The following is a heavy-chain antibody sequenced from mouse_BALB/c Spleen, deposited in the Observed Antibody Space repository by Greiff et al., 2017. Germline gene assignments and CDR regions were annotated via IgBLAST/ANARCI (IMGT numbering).Heavy chain of an antibody. V-gene: IGHV5-17*02. D-gene: IGHD2-14*01. CDR2: ISSGSSTI. CDR3: ARSGRYDIFDY. Sequence: EVQRVESGGGLVQPGGSRKLSCAASGFTFSSFGMHWVRQAPEKGLEWVAYISSGSSTIYYADTVKGRFTISRDNPKNTLFLQMTSLRSEDTAMYYCARSGRYDIFDYWGQGTTLTVSS. J-gene: IGHJ2*01. CDR1: GFTFSSFG.